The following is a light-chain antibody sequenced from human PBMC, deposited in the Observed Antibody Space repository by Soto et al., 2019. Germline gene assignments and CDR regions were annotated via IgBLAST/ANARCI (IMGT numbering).Light chain of an antibody. Sequence: EIVMTQSPATLSESPGERATLSCRASQSVSSNLAWYQQKPGQAPRLLIYGASTRATGIPVRFSGSGSGTEFTLTISSLQSEDFAVYYCQQYNNWPPWTFGRGTKVEIK. CDR2: GAS. J-gene: IGKJ1*01. CDR3: QQYNNWPPWT. CDR1: QSVSSN. V-gene: IGKV3-15*01.